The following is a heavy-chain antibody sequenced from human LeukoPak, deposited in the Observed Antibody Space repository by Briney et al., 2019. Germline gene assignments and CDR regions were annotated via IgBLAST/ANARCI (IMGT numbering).Heavy chain of an antibody. D-gene: IGHD2-2*01. Sequence: GKPLKISSKGSGYGFTSYWIGWVRQMPGKGLGWMGIIYPGDSDTRYSPSFQGQVTISADKSISTAYLQWSSLKASDTAMYYCARFQYQRSSCAFDIWGQGTMVTVSS. J-gene: IGHJ3*02. V-gene: IGHV5-51*01. CDR3: ARFQYQRSSCAFDI. CDR2: IYPGDSDT. CDR1: GYGFTSYW.